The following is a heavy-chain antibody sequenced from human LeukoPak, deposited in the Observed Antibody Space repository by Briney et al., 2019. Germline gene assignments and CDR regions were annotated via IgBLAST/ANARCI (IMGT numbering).Heavy chain of an antibody. CDR2: IIPIFGTA. CDR3: ATDSGKSAAARTPVNY. J-gene: IGHJ4*02. Sequence: ASVKVSCKASGGTFSSYAISWVRQAPGQGLEWMGGIIPIFGTANYAQKFQGRVTITTDESTSTAYMELSSLRSEDTAVYYCATDSGKSAAARTPVNYWGQGTLVTVSS. V-gene: IGHV1-69*05. CDR1: GGTFSSYA. D-gene: IGHD3-10*01.